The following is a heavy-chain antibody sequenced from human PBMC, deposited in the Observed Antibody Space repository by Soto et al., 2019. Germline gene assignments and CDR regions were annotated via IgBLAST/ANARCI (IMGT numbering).Heavy chain of an antibody. CDR1: GFTLSAYW. D-gene: IGHD6-13*01. V-gene: IGHV3-7*05. Sequence: EVQLEESGGDLVQPGGSLRLSCAASGFTLSAYWMTWVRQAPGKGLEWVANINRDGSKKSYLDSVRGRFTISRDNVGNSLYLQGGSLRADETALYYCARDVAPGSSSLYGDAVDIWRQGPMVTVSS. J-gene: IGHJ3*02. CDR2: INRDGSKK. CDR3: ARDVAPGSSSLYGDAVDI.